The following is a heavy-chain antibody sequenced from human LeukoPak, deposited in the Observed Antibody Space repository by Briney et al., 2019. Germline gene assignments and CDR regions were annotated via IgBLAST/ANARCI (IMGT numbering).Heavy chain of an antibody. V-gene: IGHV1-69*10. CDR2: FIPILGTA. CDR3: AGIPVFGVVLHQVPV. J-gene: IGHJ6*04. CDR1: GGTFSDYA. D-gene: IGHD3-3*01. Sequence: SVKVSCKASGGTFSDYAYNWVRQAPGQGLEWMGVFIPILGTANSTQNFQDIVSITADISTNTAYLELTSLRSEDTAVYFCAGIPVFGVVLHQVPVWGKGTTVTVSS.